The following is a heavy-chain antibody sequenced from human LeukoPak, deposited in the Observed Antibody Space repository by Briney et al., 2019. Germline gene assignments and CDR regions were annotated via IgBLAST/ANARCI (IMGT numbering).Heavy chain of an antibody. Sequence: GGSLRLSCGASGFTFRSKWISWFHQVPGKGLEWVANIKQDGSEKYYVDSVKGRFTISKDNAKNSLYLQMNSLRAEDTAVYYCARHSYGSGGYYDSWGQGTLVTVSS. D-gene: IGHD3-10*01. CDR3: ARHSYGSGGYYDS. CDR1: GFTFRSKW. J-gene: IGHJ4*02. V-gene: IGHV3-7*01. CDR2: IKQDGSEK.